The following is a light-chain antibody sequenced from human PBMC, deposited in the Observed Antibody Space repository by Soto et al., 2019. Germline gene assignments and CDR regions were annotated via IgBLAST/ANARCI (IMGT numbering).Light chain of an antibody. CDR1: QSVSSN. J-gene: IGKJ2*01. V-gene: IGKV3-15*01. Sequence: EIVMTQSPATLSVSPGERATLSCRASQSVSSNLAWYQQKPGQAPRLLMYGASTRATGIPDRFSGSGSGTEFTLTISSLQSEDFAVYYCQQYNRWYTFGQGTKLEIK. CDR3: QQYNRWYT. CDR2: GAS.